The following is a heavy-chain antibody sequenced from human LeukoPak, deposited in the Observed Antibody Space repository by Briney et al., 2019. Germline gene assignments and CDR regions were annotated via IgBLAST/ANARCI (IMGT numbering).Heavy chain of an antibody. D-gene: IGHD2-2*02. V-gene: IGHV1-69*05. CDR2: IIPILGTA. CDR1: GGTFSSYA. Sequence: RASVKVSCKASGGTFSSYAISWVRPAPGQGLEWMGGIIPILGTANYAQKFQGRVTITTDESTSTAYMELSSLRSEDTAVYYCATDGDCSSTSCYSQGWGQGTLVTVSS. CDR3: ATDGDCSSTSCYSQG. J-gene: IGHJ4*02.